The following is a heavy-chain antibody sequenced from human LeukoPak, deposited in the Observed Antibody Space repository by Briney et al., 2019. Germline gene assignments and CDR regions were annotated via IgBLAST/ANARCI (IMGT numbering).Heavy chain of an antibody. CDR1: GGSISNYY. CDR2: IYYTGST. V-gene: IGHV4-59*08. J-gene: IGHJ1*01. CDR3: ARGGTYYYDSSGYPEYFQH. Sequence: SETLSLTCTVSGGSISNYYWSWIRQPPGKGLEWIAYIYYTGSTNYNPSLKSRVTISVDTSKNQFSLKLSSVTAADTAVYYCARGGTYYYDSSGYPEYFQHWGQGTLVTVSS. D-gene: IGHD3-22*01.